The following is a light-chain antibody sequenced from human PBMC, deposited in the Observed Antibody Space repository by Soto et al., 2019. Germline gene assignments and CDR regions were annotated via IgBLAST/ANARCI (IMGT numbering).Light chain of an antibody. CDR3: CSYAGYGTLI. V-gene: IGLV2-23*01. CDR2: DGS. CDR1: SSDLGSYNL. J-gene: IGLJ2*01. Sequence: QSALTQPASVSGSPGQSITISCTGTSSDLGSYNLVSWYQHHPGKAPKLMFYDGSERPSGVSSRFSGSKSGNTASLTISGLQVEDEADYCCCSYAGYGTLIFGGGTKLTVL.